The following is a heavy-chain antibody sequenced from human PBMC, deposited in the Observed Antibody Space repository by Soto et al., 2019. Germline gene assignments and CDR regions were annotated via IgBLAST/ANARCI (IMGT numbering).Heavy chain of an antibody. D-gene: IGHD3-22*01. CDR1: GGSISSGGYY. CDR3: AREEGYYYDSSGYRLNYYFDY. Sequence: QVQLQESGPGLVKPSQTLSLTCTVSGGSISSGGYYWSWIRQHPGKGLEWIGYIYYSGSTYYNPSLKSRVTISVDTSKNQFSLKLSSVTAADTAVYYCAREEGYYYDSSGYRLNYYFDYWGQGTLVTVSS. J-gene: IGHJ4*02. CDR2: IYYSGST. V-gene: IGHV4-31*03.